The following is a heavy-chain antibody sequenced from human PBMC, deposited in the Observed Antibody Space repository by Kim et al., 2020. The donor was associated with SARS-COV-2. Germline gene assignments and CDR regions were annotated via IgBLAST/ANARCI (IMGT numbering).Heavy chain of an antibody. CDR2: IYHSGST. CDR3: ATEEGKAQGYYGMDV. V-gene: IGHV4-30-2*01. CDR1: GGSISSGGYS. J-gene: IGHJ6*02. Sequence: SETLSLTCAVSGGSISSGGYSWSWIRQPPGKGLEWIGYIYHSGSTYYNPSLKSRVTISVDRSKNQFSLKLSSVTAADTAVYYCATEEGKAQGYYGMDVWGQGTTVTVSS.